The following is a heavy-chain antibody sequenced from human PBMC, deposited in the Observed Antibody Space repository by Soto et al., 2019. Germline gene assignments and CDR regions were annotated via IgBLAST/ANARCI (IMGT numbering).Heavy chain of an antibody. D-gene: IGHD6-19*01. CDR1: EFTFSTYW. CDR3: AGGSGWESDS. J-gene: IGHJ4*02. CDR2: IKQDGGEK. V-gene: IGHV3-7*05. Sequence: EVQLVESGGGLVQPAGSLRLSCAVSEFTFSTYWMSWVRQAPGKGLEWVANIKQDGGEKNYLESVRGRFTISRDNAKKSLYLEMNSLRAEDTAVYYCAGGSGWESDSWGQGTLVTVSA.